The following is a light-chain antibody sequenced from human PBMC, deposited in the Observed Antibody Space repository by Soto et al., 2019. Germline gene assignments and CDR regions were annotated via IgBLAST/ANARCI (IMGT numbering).Light chain of an antibody. CDR2: WAS. J-gene: IGKJ2*01. CDR3: QQYESTPPT. Sequence: DIVMTQSPDSLAVSLGERATINCKSSQSVLYSSNNKNYLAWYQQRPGQPPKLLIYWASTRESGVPDRFSGSGSGTDSTLTITSLQAEDVAVYYCQQYESTPPTFGQGPKLEIK. V-gene: IGKV4-1*01. CDR1: QSVLYSSNNKNY.